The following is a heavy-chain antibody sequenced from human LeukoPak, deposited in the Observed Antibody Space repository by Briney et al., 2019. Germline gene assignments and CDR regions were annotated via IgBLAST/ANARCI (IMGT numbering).Heavy chain of an antibody. Sequence: SGPTLVNPTQTLTLTCTFSGFSLSTSGLAVGWIRQPPREALEWLALIYWDDDKRYRPSLKSRLTITKDTSKNQVVLTMTNMDPVDTATYYCAQMRESPFNYWGQGTLVTVSS. CDR1: GFSLSTSGLA. J-gene: IGHJ4*02. CDR2: IYWDDDK. D-gene: IGHD5-24*01. V-gene: IGHV2-5*02. CDR3: AQMRESPFNY.